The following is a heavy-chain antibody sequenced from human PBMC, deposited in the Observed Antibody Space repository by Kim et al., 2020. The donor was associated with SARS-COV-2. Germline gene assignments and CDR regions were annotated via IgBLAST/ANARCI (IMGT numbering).Heavy chain of an antibody. Sequence: SCKGRFTISRDNSKNTLYLQMNSLRAEDTAVYYCAKGYYGSGSYPGYFQHWGQGTLVTVSS. CDR3: AKGYYGSGSYPGYFQH. D-gene: IGHD3-10*01. J-gene: IGHJ1*01. V-gene: IGHV3-23*01.